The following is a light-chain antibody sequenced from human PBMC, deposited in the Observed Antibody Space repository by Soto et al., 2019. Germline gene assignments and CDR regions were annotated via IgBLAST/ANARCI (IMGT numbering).Light chain of an antibody. CDR1: QSVISSF. J-gene: IGKJ4*01. CDR2: SAS. CDR3: QQYGTSPFT. Sequence: EIVLTQSPGTLSLSPGESAILSCRASQSVISSFLAWYRQNPGQAPRLLIYSASSRATGIPGRFSGSGSGTDFTLTINRLEPEEFAVYYCQQYGTSPFTFGGGTTVEIK. V-gene: IGKV3-20*01.